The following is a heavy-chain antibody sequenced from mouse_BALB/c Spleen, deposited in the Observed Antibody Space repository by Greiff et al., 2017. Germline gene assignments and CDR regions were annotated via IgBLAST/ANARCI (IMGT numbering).Heavy chain of an antibody. Sequence: EVQVVESGGGLVQPGGSRKLSCAASGFTFSDYGMAWVRQAPGKGPEWVAFISNLAYSIYYADTVTGRFTISRENAKNTLYLEMSSLRSEDTAMYYCARDLGRYFDVWGAGTTVTVSS. CDR3: ARDLGRYFDV. CDR1: GFTFSDYG. J-gene: IGHJ1*01. D-gene: IGHD4-1*01. V-gene: IGHV5-15*02. CDR2: ISNLAYSI.